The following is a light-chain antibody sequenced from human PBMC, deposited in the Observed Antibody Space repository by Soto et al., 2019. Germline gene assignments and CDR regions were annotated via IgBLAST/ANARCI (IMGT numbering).Light chain of an antibody. CDR1: QSIYEK. V-gene: IGKV3-15*01. Sequence: EIVMTQSPATLSVSPGERVTLSCRASQSIYEKLAWYQQKPGQTPRLVIYDTSTRATGTPGSFSGSGSGTEFTLTISSLQSEDFAVYYCQQYHRWPRTLGGGTKVDIK. CDR3: QQYHRWPRT. J-gene: IGKJ4*01. CDR2: DTS.